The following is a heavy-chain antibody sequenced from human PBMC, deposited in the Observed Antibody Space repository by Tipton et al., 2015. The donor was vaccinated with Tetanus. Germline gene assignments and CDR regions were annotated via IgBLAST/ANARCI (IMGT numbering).Heavy chain of an antibody. CDR1: GYTFTGYY. CDR3: ARHSVGSEIGYYDDLDV. J-gene: IGHJ6*02. V-gene: IGHV5-51*01. D-gene: IGHD4-23*01. Sequence: QSGAEVKKPGASVKVSCKASGYTFTGYYMHWVRQAPGQGLEWMGVIYPADSDIRSSPSFQGQVTMSVDKSTSTAYLQWRSLKASDTAMYYCARHSVGSEIGYYDDLDVWGQGTTVTVSS. CDR2: IYPADSDI.